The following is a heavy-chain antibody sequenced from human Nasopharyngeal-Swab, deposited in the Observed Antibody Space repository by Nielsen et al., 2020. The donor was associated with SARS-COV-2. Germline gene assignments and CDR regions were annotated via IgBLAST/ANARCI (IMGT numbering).Heavy chain of an antibody. CDR3: AKDHKMDSGGGVGYMDV. Sequence: GGSLRLSCAASGFTFSSYGMHWVRHATGKGLEWVAFIRYDGFNQHYADSVKGRFTISRDSFKNTLYLQLNSLRAEDTAVYYCAKDHKMDSGGGVGYMDVWGKGTTVTVSS. J-gene: IGHJ6*03. D-gene: IGHD3-16*01. CDR1: GFTFSSYG. CDR2: IRYDGFNQ. V-gene: IGHV3-30*02.